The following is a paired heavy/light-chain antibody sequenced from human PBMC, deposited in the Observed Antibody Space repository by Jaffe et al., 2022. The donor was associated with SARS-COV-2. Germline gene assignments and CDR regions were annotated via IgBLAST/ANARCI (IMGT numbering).Heavy chain of an antibody. V-gene: IGHV4-61*01. CDR1: GGSVSSGSDY. CDR2: IYYSGST. J-gene: IGHJ3*01. Sequence: QVQLQESGPGLVKPSETLSLTCTVSGGSVSSGSDYWSWIRQPPGKGLEWIGYIYYSGSTNYNPSLRSRVIISVDTSKNQFSLKLSSVTAADTAVYYCAKDRRGFDVWGQGTMVSVSS. CDR3: AKDRRGFDV.
Light chain of an antibody. CDR2: DAS. CDR3: QQRSSWPWT. CDR1: QSVSSY. Sequence: EIVLTQSPATLSLSPGERATLSCRASQSVSSYLAWYQQKPGQAPRLLIYDASNRATGIPARFSGSGSGTDFTLTISSLEPEDFAVYYCQQRSSWPWTFGQGTKVEVK. J-gene: IGKJ1*01. V-gene: IGKV3-11*01.